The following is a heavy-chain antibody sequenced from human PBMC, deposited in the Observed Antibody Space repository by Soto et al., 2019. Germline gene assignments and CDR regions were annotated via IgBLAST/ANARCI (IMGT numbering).Heavy chain of an antibody. Sequence: PGGSLRLSCAASGFTFSSFWMAWVRQAPGKGLEWVANINQDGSEKYYVDSMKGRFTISRDNAKNSLYLEMNSLRAEDTAVYYCAKERELVVVAETPIHYSGMDAWGQGTTVTVSS. D-gene: IGHD2-15*01. CDR3: AKERELVVVAETPIHYSGMDA. CDR1: GFTFSSFW. V-gene: IGHV3-7*03. J-gene: IGHJ6*02. CDR2: INQDGSEK.